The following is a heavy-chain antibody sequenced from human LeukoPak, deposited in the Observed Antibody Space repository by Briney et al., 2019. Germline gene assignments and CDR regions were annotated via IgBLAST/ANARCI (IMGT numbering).Heavy chain of an antibody. D-gene: IGHD6-13*01. CDR2: IYTSGST. CDR1: GGSISSYY. Sequence: SETLSLTCTVSGGSISSYYWSWIRQPAGKGLEWIGRIYTSGSTNYNPSLKSRVTMSVDTSKNQFSLKLSSVTAADTAVYYCARDLLVASSLFFDYWGQGTLVTVSS. V-gene: IGHV4-4*07. CDR3: ARDLLVASSLFFDY. J-gene: IGHJ4*02.